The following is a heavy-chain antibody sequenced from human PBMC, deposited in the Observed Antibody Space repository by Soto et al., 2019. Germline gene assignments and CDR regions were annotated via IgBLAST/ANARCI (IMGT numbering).Heavy chain of an antibody. CDR3: GRALPTTVVTYWFDA. V-gene: IGHV4-34*01. J-gene: IGHJ5*02. Sequence: PSETLSLTCAVYGRSFSGYYWTWIRQPPWKGLEWIWELNHSGSTNYNPSLKSRVTISVDTSKNQFSLKLSSVTAADTAVYYCGRALPTTVVTYWFDAWGQGTLVTVSS. CDR2: LNHSGST. CDR1: GRSFSGYY. D-gene: IGHD4-17*01.